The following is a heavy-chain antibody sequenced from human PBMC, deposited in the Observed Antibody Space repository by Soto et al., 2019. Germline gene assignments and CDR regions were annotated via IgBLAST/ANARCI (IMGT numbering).Heavy chain of an antibody. V-gene: IGHV3-30-3*01. Sequence: GGALRLSCAASGFTCSSYAMHWVRQAPGKGLEWVAVISYDGSNKYYADSVKGRFTISRDNSKNTLYLQMNSLRAEDTAVYYCARGYSSSSLYYYYGMDVWGQGTTVTVSS. CDR2: ISYDGSNK. J-gene: IGHJ6*02. D-gene: IGHD6-6*01. CDR1: GFTCSSYA. CDR3: ARGYSSSSLYYYYGMDV.